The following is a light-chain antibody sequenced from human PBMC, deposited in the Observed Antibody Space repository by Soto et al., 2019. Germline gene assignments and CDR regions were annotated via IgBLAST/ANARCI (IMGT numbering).Light chain of an antibody. J-gene: IGKJ5*01. CDR3: QQYVNLPLT. CDR2: DAS. CDR1: QDINKN. V-gene: IGKV1-33*01. Sequence: DIQMTQSPSSLSASVGDRVTITCQASQDINKNLIWYQQKPGKAPKLLIYDASNLETGVPSRFSGSGSGSDFTFTINNLQPEDIATYYCQQYVNLPLTFGQGTRLESK.